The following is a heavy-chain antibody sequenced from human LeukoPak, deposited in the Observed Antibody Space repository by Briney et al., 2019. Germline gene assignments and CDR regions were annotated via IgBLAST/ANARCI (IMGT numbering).Heavy chain of an antibody. CDR3: ARAGWGDYYDSSGYSNWFDP. CDR1: GGSISSYY. D-gene: IGHD3-22*01. V-gene: IGHV4-59*01. CDR2: IYYSGST. Sequence: SETLSLTCTVSGGSISSYYWSWIRQPPGKGLEWIGYIYYSGSTNYNPSLKSRVTISVDTSKNQFSLKLSSVTAADTAVHYCARAGWGDYYDSSGYSNWFDPWGQGTLVTVSS. J-gene: IGHJ5*02.